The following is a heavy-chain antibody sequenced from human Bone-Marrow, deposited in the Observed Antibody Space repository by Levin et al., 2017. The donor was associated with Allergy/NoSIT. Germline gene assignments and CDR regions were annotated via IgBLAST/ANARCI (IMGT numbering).Heavy chain of an antibody. V-gene: IGHV4-39*07. CDR1: GGSISRRTYY. J-gene: IGHJ4*02. CDR3: ARAGRYDY. Sequence: ESLKISCTVSGGSISRRTYYWVWIRQPPGKGLEWIGSINHSGSTYYNPSLKSRVTISVDTSKNQFSLKLSSVTAADTAVYYCARAGRYDYWGQGTLVTVSS. CDR2: INHSGST. D-gene: IGHD3-9*01.